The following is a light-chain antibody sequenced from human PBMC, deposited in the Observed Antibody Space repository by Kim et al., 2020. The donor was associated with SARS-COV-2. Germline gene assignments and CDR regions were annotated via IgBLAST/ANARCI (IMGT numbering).Light chain of an antibody. V-gene: IGLV1-51*01. Sequence: GQKGSRSCSGSSSNTGKNSVSWYHQFPGTAPKLLIHDNSQRPSGIPDRISGSKSGTSATLGITGLQTGDEADYNCGTWDSSLSAYVFGTGTKITVL. CDR3: GTWDSSLSAYV. CDR2: DNS. J-gene: IGLJ1*01. CDR1: SSNTGKNS.